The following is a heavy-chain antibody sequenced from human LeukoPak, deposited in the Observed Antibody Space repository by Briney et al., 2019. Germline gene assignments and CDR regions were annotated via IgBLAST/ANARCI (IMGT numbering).Heavy chain of an antibody. V-gene: IGHV3-30*09. J-gene: IGHJ4*02. Sequence: GRSLRLSCAASRFTFSSYDMHWVRQAPGKGLEWVAVISYDGSNKYYADSVKGRFAISRDNSKNTVYLQMNSLRAEDTAVYYCTPHYYDSSGYSYFDYWGQGTLVTVSS. CDR2: ISYDGSNK. CDR3: TPHYYDSSGYSYFDY. CDR1: RFTFSSYD. D-gene: IGHD3-22*01.